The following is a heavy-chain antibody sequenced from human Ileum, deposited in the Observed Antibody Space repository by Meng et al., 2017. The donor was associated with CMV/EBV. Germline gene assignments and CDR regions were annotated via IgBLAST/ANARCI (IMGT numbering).Heavy chain of an antibody. CDR3: MREADHYTNYYRVAS. CDR2: VLKSGNT. J-gene: IGHJ5*02. D-gene: IGHD1-26*01. V-gene: IGHV4-39*07. Sequence: QLQLQGTGPGLVRPSGTLSLTCLVSGDSFSSSNSYWGWSRQPPGKGLEWIGTVLKSGNTYYNPSLKNRVTISVDASKNQFSLKLSSVTAADTAVYYCMREADHYTNYYRVASWGKGTLVTVSS. CDR1: GDSFSSSNSY.